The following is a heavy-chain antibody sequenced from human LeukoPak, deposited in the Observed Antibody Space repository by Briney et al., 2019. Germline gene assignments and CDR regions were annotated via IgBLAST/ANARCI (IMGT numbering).Heavy chain of an antibody. CDR3: ARDRPRYCSSTSCYQKDI. Sequence: GRSLRLSLAASGFTFSSYAMHWVRQAPGKGLEWVAVISCDGSNKYYADSVKGRFTISRDNSKNTLYLQMNSLRAEDTAVYYCARDRPRYCSSTSCYQKDIWGQGTMVTVSS. CDR2: ISCDGSNK. J-gene: IGHJ3*02. V-gene: IGHV3-30-3*01. CDR1: GFTFSSYA. D-gene: IGHD2-2*01.